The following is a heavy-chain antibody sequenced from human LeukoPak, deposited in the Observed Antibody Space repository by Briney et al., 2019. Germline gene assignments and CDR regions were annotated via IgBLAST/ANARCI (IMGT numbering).Heavy chain of an antibody. CDR3: ARRESYFDY. CDR2: MYFGGTT. J-gene: IGHJ4*02. CDR1: GGSISSSSYY. Sequence: PSETLSLTCTVSGGSISSSSYYWGWIRQTPEKGLEWIGSMYFGGTTQYNPSLKTRVSIYIDSSKNQFSLRLRSVTAADTGVYYCARRESYFDYWGQGILVTVSS. D-gene: IGHD5-24*01. V-gene: IGHV4-39*01.